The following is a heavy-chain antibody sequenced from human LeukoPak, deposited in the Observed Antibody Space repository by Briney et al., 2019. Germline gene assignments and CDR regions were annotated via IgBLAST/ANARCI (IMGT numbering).Heavy chain of an antibody. D-gene: IGHD5-24*01. CDR3: ARNTYGYKFSMDV. CDR1: GFALTTYN. Sequence: GASVKVSCKASGFALTTYNIVWLRQAPGQGLEWVGWVTAFNENTHYSRRFQGRVTMTGDTSTSTAYMELRSLRSDDTAVYYCARNTYGYKFSMDVWGKGTTVTVSS. V-gene: IGHV1-18*01. J-gene: IGHJ6*03. CDR2: VTAFNENT.